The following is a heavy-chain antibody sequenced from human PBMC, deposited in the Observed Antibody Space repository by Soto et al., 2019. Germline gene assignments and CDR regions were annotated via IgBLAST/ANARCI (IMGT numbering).Heavy chain of an antibody. CDR1: GFTFRWFG. V-gene: IGHV3-30*18. D-gene: IGHD3-10*01. J-gene: IGHJ4*02. CDR2: ISNDGSNE. CDR3: AKGEVRGIIPSYFDY. Sequence: LRLSCAGSGFTFRWFGMNWVRQAPGKGLEWVARISNDGSNEYYVDSVKGRFTISRDNSKNTLYLQMDSLRAEDTAVYYCAKGEVRGIIPSYFDYWGLGTLVTVSS.